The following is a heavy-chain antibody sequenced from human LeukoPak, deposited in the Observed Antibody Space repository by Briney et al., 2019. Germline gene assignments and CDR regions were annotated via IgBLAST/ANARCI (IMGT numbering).Heavy chain of an antibody. D-gene: IGHD3-22*01. J-gene: IGHJ4*02. CDR3: ARKSVDSSARAFDY. CDR1: GGSISSGDYY. V-gene: IGHV4-30-4*01. CDR2: IYYSGST. Sequence: SETLSLTCTVSGGSISSGDYYWSWIRQPPGKGLECIGSIYYSGSTYYNPSLKSRVTISVDTSKNQFSLKLSSVTAADTAVYYCARKSVDSSARAFDYWGQRTLVTVSS.